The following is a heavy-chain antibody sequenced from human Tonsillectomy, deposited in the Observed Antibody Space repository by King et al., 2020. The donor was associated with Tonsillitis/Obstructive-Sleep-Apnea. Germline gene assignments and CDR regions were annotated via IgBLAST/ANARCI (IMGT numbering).Heavy chain of an antibody. CDR3: AKDLDFWRCFYHYYYGMDV. Sequence: VQLVESGGGVVQPGRSLRLSCAASGFIFSSHGMHWVRQAPGKGLEWVAVISYDGSDKYYADSVKGRFTISRDNSKNTLYLQMNSLRTEDTAVYYCAKDLDFWRCFYHYYYGMDVWGQGTTVTVSS. V-gene: IGHV3-30*18. D-gene: IGHD3-3*01. CDR1: GFIFSSHG. CDR2: ISYDGSDK. J-gene: IGHJ6*02.